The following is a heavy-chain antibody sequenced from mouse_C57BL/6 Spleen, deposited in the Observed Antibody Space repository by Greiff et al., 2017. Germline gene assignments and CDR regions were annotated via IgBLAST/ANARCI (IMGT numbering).Heavy chain of an antibody. J-gene: IGHJ1*03. CDR1: GYSITSGYY. V-gene: IGHV3-6*01. D-gene: IGHD1-1*01. Sequence: EVKLQESGPGLVKPSQSLSLTCSVTGYSITSGYYWNWIRQFPGNKLEWMGYISYDGSNNYNPSLKNRISITRDTSKNQFFLKLNSVTTEDTATYYCARGAYYYGSHWYFDVWGTGTTVTVSS. CDR2: ISYDGSN. CDR3: ARGAYYYGSHWYFDV.